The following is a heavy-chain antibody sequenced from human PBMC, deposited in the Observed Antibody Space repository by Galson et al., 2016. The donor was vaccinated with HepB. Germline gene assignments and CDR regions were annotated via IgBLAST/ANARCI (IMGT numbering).Heavy chain of an antibody. J-gene: IGHJ4*02. Sequence: SLRLSCAASGFTFGDYAMHWVRQAPGKGLEWVSGISWNSGSIYYADSVKGRFTITRDNAKNSLYLQMNSLSLEATAHYYCAKDRTSNSGWSPIDYWGQGILVTVSS. D-gene: IGHD6-19*01. CDR1: GFTFGDYA. CDR2: ISWNSGSI. CDR3: AKDRTSNSGWSPIDY. V-gene: IGHV3-9*01.